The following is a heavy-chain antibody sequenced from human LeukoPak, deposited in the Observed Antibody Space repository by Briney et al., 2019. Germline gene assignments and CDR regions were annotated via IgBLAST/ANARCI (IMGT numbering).Heavy chain of an antibody. D-gene: IGHD6-19*01. J-gene: IGHJ6*03. V-gene: IGHV4-34*01. CDR1: GGSFSGYY. CDR3: ARDDWKLFYRGIAVAGPNYYYYYYMDV. CDR2: INHSGST. Sequence: PSETLSLTCAVYGGSFSGYYWSWIRQPPGKGLEWIGEINHSGSTNYNPSLKSRVTISVDTSKNQFSLKLSFVTAADTAVYYCARDDWKLFYRGIAVAGPNYYYYYYMDVWGKGTTVTVSS.